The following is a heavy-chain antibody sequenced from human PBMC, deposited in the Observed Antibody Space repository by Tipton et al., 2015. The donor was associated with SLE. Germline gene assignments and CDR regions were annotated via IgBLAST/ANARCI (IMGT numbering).Heavy chain of an antibody. CDR2: IYYSGST. CDR3: ARSLAVAGIFDY. D-gene: IGHD6-19*01. V-gene: IGHV4-61*05. CDR1: GGSISSSSYY. J-gene: IGHJ4*02. Sequence: TLSLTCTVSGGSISSSSYYWGWIRQPPGKGLEWIGYIYYSGSTNYNPSLKSRVTISVDTSKNQFSLKLSSVTAADTAVYYCARSLAVAGIFDYWGQGTLVTVSS.